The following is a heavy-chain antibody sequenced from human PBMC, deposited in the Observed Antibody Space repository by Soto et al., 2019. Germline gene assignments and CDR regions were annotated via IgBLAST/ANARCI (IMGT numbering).Heavy chain of an antibody. CDR3: ARVYRITMVRGELSEY. Sequence: QVQLVQSGAEVKKPGASVKVSCKASGYTFTSYGISWVRQAPGQGLEWMGWISAYNGNTNYAQKLQGRVTMTTYTSTSTAYMELRSLRSDDTAVCYCARVYRITMVRGELSEYWGQGTLVTVSS. CDR1: GYTFTSYG. V-gene: IGHV1-18*01. CDR2: ISAYNGNT. J-gene: IGHJ4*02. D-gene: IGHD3-10*01.